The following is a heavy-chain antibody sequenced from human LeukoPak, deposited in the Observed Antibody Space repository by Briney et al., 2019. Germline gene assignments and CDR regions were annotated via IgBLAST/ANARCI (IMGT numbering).Heavy chain of an antibody. D-gene: IGHD3-22*01. J-gene: IGHJ4*02. Sequence: GGSLRLSCAASGFTFSSYCMNWVRQAPGKGLEWVSSISSSSYIYYTDSVKGRFTIARDNAKNSLYLQMNSQKGEDTAVYDCATGGVHYYDTSAWYWGQAILVTIS. CDR2: ISSSSYI. CDR3: ATGGVHYYDTSAWY. CDR1: GFTFSSYC. V-gene: IGHV3-21*01.